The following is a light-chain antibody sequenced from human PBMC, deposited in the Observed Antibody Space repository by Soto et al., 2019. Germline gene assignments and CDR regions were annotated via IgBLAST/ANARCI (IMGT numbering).Light chain of an antibody. J-gene: IGLJ3*02. CDR1: TNDVGGYNY. CDR3: RSFASSYTWI. V-gene: IGLV2-14*03. Sequence: QSALTQPASVSGSPGQSITISCSGTTNDVGGYNYVSWKQQHPGKAPKLLIYGVTDRPSGVSSRFSGSKSGNAASLTISGLQGEDEGDYYCRSFASSYTWIFGGWTKLTVL. CDR2: GVT.